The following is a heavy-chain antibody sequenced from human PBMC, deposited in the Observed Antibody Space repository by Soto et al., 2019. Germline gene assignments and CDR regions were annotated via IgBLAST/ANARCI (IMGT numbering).Heavy chain of an antibody. CDR2: ILYDGSNR. CDR1: GFIFSSYA. J-gene: IGHJ4*02. CDR3: ARDQSYVLY. V-gene: IGHV3-30-3*01. D-gene: IGHD1-26*01. Sequence: GGSLRLSCAASGFIFSSYAMHWVRQAPGKGLEWVAGILYDGSNRYYADSVKGRFTISRANSKSTLYLQMNSLRAEDTAVYYCARDQSYVLYWGLGTLVTVSS.